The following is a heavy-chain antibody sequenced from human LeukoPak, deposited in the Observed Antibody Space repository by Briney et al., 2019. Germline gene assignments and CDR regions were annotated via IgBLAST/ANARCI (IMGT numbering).Heavy chain of an antibody. J-gene: IGHJ5*02. V-gene: IGHV4-59*08. Sequence: PSETLSLTCTVSGGSISSYYWSWIRQPPGKGLEWIGYIYYSGSTNYNPSLKSRVTISVDTSKNQFSLKLSSVTAADTAVYYCARHAAVNWFDPWGQGTLVTVSS. CDR1: GGSISSYY. CDR2: IYYSGST. CDR3: ARHAAVNWFDP.